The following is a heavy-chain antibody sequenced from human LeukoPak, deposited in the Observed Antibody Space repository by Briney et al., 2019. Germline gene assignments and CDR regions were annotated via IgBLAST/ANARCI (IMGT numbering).Heavy chain of an antibody. CDR1: GGSMKNYY. CDR2: IQDTRGT. CDR3: AGGIGYATSPADH. Sequence: PSETLSLTCTVSGGSMKNYYWSWIRQPPGKGLEWIGYIQDTRGTNYNPYLKSRVTMSLDTSKNHFSLSLNSVTAADTAVYFCAGGIGYATSPADHLGRGTLVIVSS. D-gene: IGHD6-13*01. V-gene: IGHV4-59*01. J-gene: IGHJ5*02.